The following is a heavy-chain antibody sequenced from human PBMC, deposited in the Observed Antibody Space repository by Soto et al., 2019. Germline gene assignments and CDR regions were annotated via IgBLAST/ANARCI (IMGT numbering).Heavy chain of an antibody. CDR3: ARDLTYSSSAPFDY. V-gene: IGHV3-30-3*01. CDR2: ISYDGSNK. J-gene: IGHJ4*02. D-gene: IGHD6-6*01. Sequence: PGGSLRLSCAASGFTFSSYAMHWVRQAPGKGLEWVAVISYDGSNKYYADSVKGRFTISRDNSKSTLYLQMNSLRAEDTAVYYCARDLTYSSSAPFDYWGQGTLVTV. CDR1: GFTFSSYA.